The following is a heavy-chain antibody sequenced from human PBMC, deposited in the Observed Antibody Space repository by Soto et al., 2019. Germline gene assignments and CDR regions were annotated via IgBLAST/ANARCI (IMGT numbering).Heavy chain of an antibody. Sequence: GGSPILSCAASGFAFSDYYMSWIRQAPGKGLEWVSYISSSCSTIYYADTVKGRFIISRDNAKNSLYLQVNILRAEDTAVYYCDRDSGSGSYLYDYWGQGTLVTGSS. CDR2: ISSSCSTI. D-gene: IGHD3-10*01. CDR3: DRDSGSGSYLYDY. J-gene: IGHJ4*02. CDR1: GFAFSDYY. V-gene: IGHV3-11*01.